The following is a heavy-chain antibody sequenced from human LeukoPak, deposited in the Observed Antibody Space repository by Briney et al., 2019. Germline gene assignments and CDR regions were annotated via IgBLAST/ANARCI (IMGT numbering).Heavy chain of an antibody. D-gene: IGHD5-12*01. CDR1: GITFSSYG. V-gene: IGHV3-23*01. Sequence: GGSLRLSCAASGITFSSYGMTWVRQAPGKGLEWVSFISGSGDSIYYADSVKGRFTISRDNSKNTLYLQMNSLRAEDTAVYYCASVRGYSGYADYWGQGTLVTVSS. CDR2: ISGSGDSI. J-gene: IGHJ4*02. CDR3: ASVRGYSGYADY.